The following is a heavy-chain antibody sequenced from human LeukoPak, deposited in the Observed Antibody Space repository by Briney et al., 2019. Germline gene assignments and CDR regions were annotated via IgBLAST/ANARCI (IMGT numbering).Heavy chain of an antibody. CDR3: ASPTYYDFWTGYHQFDN. D-gene: IGHD3-3*01. CDR1: GGTFSSFA. J-gene: IGHJ4*02. CDR2: ISPIYGIT. V-gene: IGHV1-69*05. Sequence: SVKVSCKASGGTFSSFAISWVRQAPGQGLEWMGRISPIYGITNYAQKFQGRVTITTDESTSTAYMDLTSLRSEDTAVYFCASPTYYDFWTGYHQFDNWGQGTLVTVSS.